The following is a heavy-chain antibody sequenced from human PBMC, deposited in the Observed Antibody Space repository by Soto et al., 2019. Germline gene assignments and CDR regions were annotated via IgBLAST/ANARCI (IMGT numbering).Heavy chain of an antibody. V-gene: IGHV4-4*07. J-gene: IGHJ4*02. CDR1: GASITGSSY. CDR3: ARGMTPPGAPAWYYFDS. D-gene: IGHD2-8*02. CDR2: FSLSGTT. Sequence: PSETLSLTCTVSGASITGSSYWSWIRQPAGKGLEWIGRFSLSGTTNYNPSLRSRVTMSADVSKNQFSLRLTSVTAADTALYYCARGMTPPGAPAWYYFDSSGQGTLVTVSS.